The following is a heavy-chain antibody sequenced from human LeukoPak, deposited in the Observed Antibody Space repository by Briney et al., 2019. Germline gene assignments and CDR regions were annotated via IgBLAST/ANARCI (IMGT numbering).Heavy chain of an antibody. V-gene: IGHV1-2*02. CDR2: INPNSGGT. CDR1: GYTFTGYY. Sequence: GASVKVSCKASGYTFTGYYMHWVRQAPGQGLEWMGWINPNSGGTNYAQKFQGRVTMTRDTSISTVYMELSSLRSEDTAVYYCATHTPYYGSGSRTYYYYYYYMDVWGKGTTVTVSS. J-gene: IGHJ6*03. CDR3: ATHTPYYGSGSRTYYYYYYYMDV. D-gene: IGHD3-10*01.